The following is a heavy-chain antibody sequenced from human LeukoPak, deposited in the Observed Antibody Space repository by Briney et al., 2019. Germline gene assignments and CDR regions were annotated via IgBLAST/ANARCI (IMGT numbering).Heavy chain of an antibody. CDR1: GFPFSSYW. Sequence: GGSLRLSCAASGFPFSSYWMSWVRQAPGKGLEWVANIKQDGSEKYYVDSVKGRFTISRDNAKNSLYLQMNSLRAEDTAVYYCARDHYDFWSGYLSGFDYWGQGTLVTVSS. D-gene: IGHD3-3*01. V-gene: IGHV3-7*01. CDR2: IKQDGSEK. J-gene: IGHJ4*02. CDR3: ARDHYDFWSGYLSGFDY.